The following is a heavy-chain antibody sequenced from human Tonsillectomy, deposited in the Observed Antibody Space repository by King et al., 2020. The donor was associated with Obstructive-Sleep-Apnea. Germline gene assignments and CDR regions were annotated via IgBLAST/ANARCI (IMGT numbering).Heavy chain of an antibody. D-gene: IGHD7-27*01. Sequence: QLVQSGAEVKKPGASVKVSCKASGYTFTDYYMHWGREAPGPGLEWIGWINPSSGGTRYAKKFQGRVTTTRDTSISTTYMELSRLRSDDTAVYYCARGSGFDYWGQGTLVTVSS. CDR2: INPSSGGT. V-gene: IGHV1-2*02. CDR1: GYTFTDYY. J-gene: IGHJ4*02. CDR3: ARGSGFDY.